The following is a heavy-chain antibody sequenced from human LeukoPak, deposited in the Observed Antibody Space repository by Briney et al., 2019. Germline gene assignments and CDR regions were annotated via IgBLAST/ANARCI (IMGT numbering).Heavy chain of an antibody. CDR3: AKRGRMLAYAFEI. Sequence: SVKVSCKASGGTFSSYAISWVRQAPGQGLEWMGGIIPIFGTANYAQKFQGRVTITADKSTSTAYMELSSLRAEDTAVYYCAKRGRMLAYAFEIWGQGTMVTVSS. J-gene: IGHJ3*02. CDR2: IIPIFGTA. CDR1: GGTFSSYA. V-gene: IGHV1-69*06. D-gene: IGHD2-8*01.